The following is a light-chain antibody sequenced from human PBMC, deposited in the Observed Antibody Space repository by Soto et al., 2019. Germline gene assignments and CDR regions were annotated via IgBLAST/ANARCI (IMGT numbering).Light chain of an antibody. CDR2: AAS. V-gene: IGKV1-39*01. Sequence: DIQMTQSPSSLSASVGDRVTITCRASQSISSYLNWYQQKPGKAPKLLIYAASRLQSGVPSRFSGSGSGTAYPLTRGSQPHEDFATYYCQQSYSTPPTFGQGTKVEIK. CDR3: QQSYSTPPT. J-gene: IGKJ1*01. CDR1: QSISSY.